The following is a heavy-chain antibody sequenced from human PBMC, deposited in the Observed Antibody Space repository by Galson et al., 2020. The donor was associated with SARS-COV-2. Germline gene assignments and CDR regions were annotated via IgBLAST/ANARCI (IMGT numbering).Heavy chain of an antibody. CDR3: TREGWQGGY. CDR1: GFTFSSYW. CDR2: INSDGSST. Sequence: GGSLRLSCAASGFTFSSYWMHWVRQAPGKGLVWVSRINSDGSSTSYADSVKGRFVISRDNAIDSLFLQMDDLRVDDTAVYFCTREGWQGGYWGQGTRVTVSS. D-gene: IGHD6-19*01. J-gene: IGHJ4*02. V-gene: IGHV3-74*01.